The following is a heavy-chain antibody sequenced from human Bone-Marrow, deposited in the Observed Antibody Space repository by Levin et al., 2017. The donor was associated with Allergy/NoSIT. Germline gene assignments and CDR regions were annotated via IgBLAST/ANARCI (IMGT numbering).Heavy chain of an antibody. CDR1: GYTFTGSY. D-gene: IGHD3-16*01. CDR3: ARYYYIYDS. J-gene: IGHJ5*01. CDR2: INPNSGEA. Sequence: GESLKISCQASGYTFTGSYMHWMRQAPGQGPEWMGRINPNSGEANYAQKFQGRVTMTRDTSTSTAYMELNSLTSDDTGIYYCARYYYIYDSWGQGTLVTVSS. V-gene: IGHV1-2*05.